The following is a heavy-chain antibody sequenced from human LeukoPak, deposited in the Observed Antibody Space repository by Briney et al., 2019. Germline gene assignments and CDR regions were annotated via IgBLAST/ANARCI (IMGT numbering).Heavy chain of an antibody. CDR2: VSGNGGTT. D-gene: IGHD3-3*01. CDR3: AKGRGTFGAIISDAFDV. CDR1: TLTFSSYV. V-gene: IGHV3-23*01. J-gene: IGHJ3*01. Sequence: PGGSLRLSCAASTLTFSSYVMTWVRQAPGKGLEWVAIVSGNGGTTDYADSVKGRFTISRDNSYNMVYLQLKSLRVEDTAVYYCAKGRGTFGAIISDAFDVWGHGTMVIVSS.